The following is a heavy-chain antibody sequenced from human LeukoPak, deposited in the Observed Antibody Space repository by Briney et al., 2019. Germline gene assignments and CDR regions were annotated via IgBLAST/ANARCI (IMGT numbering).Heavy chain of an antibody. D-gene: IGHD3-10*01. V-gene: IGHV3-43D*03. CDR1: GFTFDDYA. CDR3: AKEARGYGSGIMGD. CDR2: ISWDGGST. J-gene: IGHJ4*02. Sequence: GGSLRLSCEASGFTFDDYAMHWVRQPPGKGLEWVSLISWDGGSTYYADSVKGRFTISRDNSKNSLYLQMNSLRAEDTALYYCAKEARGYGSGIMGDWGQGTLVTVSS.